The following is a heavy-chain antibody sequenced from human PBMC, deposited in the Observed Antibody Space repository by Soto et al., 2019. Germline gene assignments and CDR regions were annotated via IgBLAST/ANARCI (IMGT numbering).Heavy chain of an antibody. CDR3: ARTYSGYDRSFDY. D-gene: IGHD5-12*01. V-gene: IGHV4-4*02. J-gene: IGHJ4*02. CDR1: GGSPSSSNW. Sequence: SETLSLTCVVSGGSPSSSNWWSWVRQSPWKGLEWIVKIYYNGYTMYNEFLKSRVTISIDPSKNHFSLKLSSVTAADTAVCYCARTYSGYDRSFDYWGQGTLVTVSS. CDR2: IYYNGYT.